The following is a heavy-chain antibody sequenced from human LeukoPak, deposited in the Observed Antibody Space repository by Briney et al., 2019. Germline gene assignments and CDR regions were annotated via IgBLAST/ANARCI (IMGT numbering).Heavy chain of an antibody. CDR2: IYYSGST. J-gene: IGHJ4*02. CDR1: GGSISSYY. V-gene: IGHV4-59*08. CDR3: AAVAVAGYDY. D-gene: IGHD6-19*01. Sequence: SETLSLTCTVSGGSISSYYWSWIRQPPGKGPEWIGYIYYSGSTNYNPSLKSRVTISVDTSKNQFSLKLSSVTAADTAVYYCAAVAVAGYDYWGQGTLVTVSS.